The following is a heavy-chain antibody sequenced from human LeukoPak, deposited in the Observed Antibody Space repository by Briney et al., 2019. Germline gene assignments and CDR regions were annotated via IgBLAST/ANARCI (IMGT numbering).Heavy chain of an antibody. V-gene: IGHV4-61*02. J-gene: IGHJ4*02. CDR3: XXXXGDXXXXXDY. D-gene: IGHD3-16*01. CDR1: GGSISSGSYY. CDR2: IYTSGST. Sequence: PSQTLSLTCTVSGGSISSGSYYWSWIRQPAGKGLEWIGRIYTSGSTNYNPSLKSRVTISVDTSKNQFSPKLSSVTAPDPAVYYXXXXXGDXXXXXDYWGQGTLVTVS.